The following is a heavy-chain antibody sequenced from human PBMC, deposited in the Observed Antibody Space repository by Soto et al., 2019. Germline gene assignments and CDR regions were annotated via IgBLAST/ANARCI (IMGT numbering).Heavy chain of an antibody. CDR2: VSGSGGST. CDR3: AKYSTSWRGGQFDY. J-gene: IGHJ4*02. Sequence: EVQLLESGGGLVQPGGSLRLSCAAFGFTFSSYAMSWVRQAPGKGLEWVLAVSGSGGSTYYADSVKGRFTISRDNSKNTLYLQMNSLRAEDTAVYYCAKYSTSWRGGQFDYWGQGTLVTVSS. CDR1: GFTFSSYA. D-gene: IGHD6-13*01. V-gene: IGHV3-23*01.